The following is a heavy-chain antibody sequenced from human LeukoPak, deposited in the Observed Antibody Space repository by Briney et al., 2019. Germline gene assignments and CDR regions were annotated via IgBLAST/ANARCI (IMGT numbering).Heavy chain of an antibody. CDR1: GYTFTSYG. CDR2: ISAYNGNT. CDR3: ARGTDIVVVVAAENDAFDI. V-gene: IGHV1-18*01. D-gene: IGHD2-15*01. J-gene: IGHJ3*02. Sequence: GASVKVSCKASGYTFTSYGISWVRQAPGQGLEWMGWISAYNGNTNYAQKLQGRVTMTTDTSTSTAYMELRSLRSDDTAVYYCARGTDIVVVVAAENDAFDIWGQGTMVTVSS.